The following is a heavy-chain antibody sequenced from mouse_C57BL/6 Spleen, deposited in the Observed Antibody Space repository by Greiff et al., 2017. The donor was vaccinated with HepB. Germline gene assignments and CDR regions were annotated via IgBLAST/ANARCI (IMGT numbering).Heavy chain of an antibody. J-gene: IGHJ2*01. V-gene: IGHV3-6*01. CDR3: AREDYSNYEDFDY. D-gene: IGHD2-5*01. CDR1: GYSITSGYY. Sequence: EVKLQESGPGLVKPSQSLSLTCSVTGYSITSGYYWNWIRQFPANKLEWMGYISYDGSNNYNPSLKNRISITRDTSKNQFFLKLNSVTTEDTATYYCAREDYSNYEDFDYWGQGTTLTVSS. CDR2: ISYDGSN.